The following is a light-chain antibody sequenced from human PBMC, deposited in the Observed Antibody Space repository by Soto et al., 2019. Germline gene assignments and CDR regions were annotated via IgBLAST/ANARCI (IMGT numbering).Light chain of an antibody. CDR2: GVS. Sequence: QSALTQPASVSGSPGQSITISCTGTSSDIGRYKYVSWYQQHPGKVPKLMIYGVSNRPSGVSSRFSGSKSGNTASLTISGLQAEDEADYYCSSYTTSTARVFGGGTKLTVL. CDR3: SSYTTSTARV. CDR1: SSDIGRYKY. V-gene: IGLV2-14*01. J-gene: IGLJ3*02.